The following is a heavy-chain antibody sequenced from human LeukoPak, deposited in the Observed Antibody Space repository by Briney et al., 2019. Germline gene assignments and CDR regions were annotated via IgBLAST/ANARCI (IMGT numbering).Heavy chain of an antibody. CDR1: GFTLSSYG. J-gene: IGHJ4*02. CDR3: AKASETYYDFWSGYSLDY. Sequence: GRSLRLSCAASGFTLSSYGMHWVRQAPGKGLEWVAVISYDGSNKYYADSVKGRFTISRDNSKNTLYLQMNSLRAEDTAVYYCAKASETYYDFWSGYSLDYWGQGTLVTISS. CDR2: ISYDGSNK. V-gene: IGHV3-30*18. D-gene: IGHD3-3*01.